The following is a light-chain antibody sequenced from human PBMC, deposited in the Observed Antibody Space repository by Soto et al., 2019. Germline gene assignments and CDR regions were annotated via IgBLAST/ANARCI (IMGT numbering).Light chain of an antibody. CDR2: GAS. J-gene: IGKJ1*01. CDR3: QLYNRNTWS. CDR1: QSGGTW. V-gene: IGKV1-5*01. Sequence: DIKMTQSPSTLSASVGRRVTIAGGDSQSGGTWVAWYQQKPGKAPKLLIYGASNLESGVPSRFSGSGSGTEFTLTITTLQPDDFATYFCQLYNRNTWSFGPGTKVDIK.